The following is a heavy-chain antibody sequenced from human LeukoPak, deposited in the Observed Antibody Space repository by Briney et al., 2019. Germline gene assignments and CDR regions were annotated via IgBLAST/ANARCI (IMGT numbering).Heavy chain of an antibody. CDR2: ISETGGTT. V-gene: IGHV3-23*01. Sequence: GGSLRLSCAASGFTFSIYAMSWVRQAPGKGLEWVSGISETGGTTFYADSVKGRFTISRDNSKNTLYVQMNSLRAEDTAVYYCVKDYGPKQLVFFEYWGQGTLVTVSS. J-gene: IGHJ4*02. CDR3: VKDYGPKQLVFFEY. CDR1: GFTFSIYA. D-gene: IGHD6-13*01.